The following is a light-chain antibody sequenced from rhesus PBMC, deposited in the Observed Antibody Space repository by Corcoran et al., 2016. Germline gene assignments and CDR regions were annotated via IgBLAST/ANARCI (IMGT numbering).Light chain of an antibody. CDR1: QGISDY. CDR3: LQCYSTPFT. CDR2: AAS. V-gene: IGKV1-36*02. Sequence: DIQMTQSPSSLSASVGDRVTITCRASQGISDYLSWYQQKPGKDPKRLFYAASSLESGVPSRFSGSGSGTEFTLTISSLQPEDFAAYYCLQCYSTPFTFGPGTKLDIK. J-gene: IGKJ3*01.